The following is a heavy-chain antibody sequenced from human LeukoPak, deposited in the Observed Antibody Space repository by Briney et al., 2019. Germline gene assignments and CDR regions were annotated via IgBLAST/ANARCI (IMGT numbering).Heavy chain of an antibody. D-gene: IGHD3-16*01. CDR3: ARSLGPLGFYIDH. Sequence: NPSETLSLTCAVSGDSISSPIWWTWVRQPPGQGLEWIGEIYHRGSTKYNPSLKSRVTISVDRTKNQYSLNLSSVTAADTAVYYCARSLGPLGFYIDHWGQGTLVTVSS. J-gene: IGHJ4*02. V-gene: IGHV4-4*02. CDR2: IYHRGST. CDR1: GDSISSPIW.